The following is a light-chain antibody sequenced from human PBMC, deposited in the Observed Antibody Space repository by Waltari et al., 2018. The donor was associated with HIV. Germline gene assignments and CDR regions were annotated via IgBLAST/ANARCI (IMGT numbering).Light chain of an antibody. CDR3: QQYGSSPWT. CDR1: QSVSNNY. Sequence: EIVLTQSPGTLSLSPGEGATLSCRASQSVSNNYLAWYQQKPGQAPSLLIDGASNRATGIPDRFSGSGSGTDFTLTISRLEPEDFAVYYCQQYGSSPWTFGQGTKVEIK. J-gene: IGKJ1*01. CDR2: GAS. V-gene: IGKV3-20*01.